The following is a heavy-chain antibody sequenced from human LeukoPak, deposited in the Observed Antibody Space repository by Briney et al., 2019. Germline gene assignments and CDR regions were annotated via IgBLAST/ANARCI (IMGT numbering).Heavy chain of an antibody. D-gene: IGHD2-15*01. V-gene: IGHV3-30*18. CDR1: GCTFSSYG. CDR3: AKQLGYCSDGSCYFPY. J-gene: IGHJ4*02. Sequence: GGSLRLSCAASGCTFSSYGTHWVRQAPGKGMEWVAGISYDGGNKYYADSVKGRFTISRDNSKNTLCLQMNSLRAEDTAVYYCAKQLGYCSDGSCYFPYWGQGTLVTVSS. CDR2: ISYDGGNK.